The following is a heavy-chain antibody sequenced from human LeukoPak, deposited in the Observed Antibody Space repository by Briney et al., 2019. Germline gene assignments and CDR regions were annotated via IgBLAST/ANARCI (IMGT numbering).Heavy chain of an antibody. Sequence: ASVKVSCKASGYTFTGYYMHWVRQAPGQGLEWMGWINPNSGGTNYAQKFQGRVTMTRDTSISTAYMELSRLRSDDTAVYYCWAVITHDAFDIWGQGTMVAVSS. V-gene: IGHV1-2*02. CDR2: INPNSGGT. J-gene: IGHJ3*02. CDR1: GYTFTGYY. CDR3: WAVITHDAFDI. D-gene: IGHD3-22*01.